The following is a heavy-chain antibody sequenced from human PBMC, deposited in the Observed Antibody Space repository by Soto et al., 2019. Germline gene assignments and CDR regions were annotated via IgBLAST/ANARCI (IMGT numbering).Heavy chain of an antibody. V-gene: IGHV1-58*01. CDR2: IVVGSGNT. J-gene: IGHJ4*02. Sequence: ASVKVSCKASGFTFTKSAVQWVRQARGQRLEWIGWIVVGSGNTNYDQKFQERVTITRDMSTTTAYMELSSLRSEDTALYYCATDKGDSYGYGNYWGQGTLVTVSS. D-gene: IGHD5-18*01. CDR3: ATDKGDSYGYGNY. CDR1: GFTFTKSA.